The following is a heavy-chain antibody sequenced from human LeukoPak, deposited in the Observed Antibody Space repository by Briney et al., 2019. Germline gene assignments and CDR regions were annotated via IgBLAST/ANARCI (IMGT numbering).Heavy chain of an antibody. CDR1: GFTFSSYW. V-gene: IGHV3-74*01. CDR3: ARSNQADDY. CDR2: INPGGSSI. J-gene: IGHJ4*02. Sequence: GGSLRLSCAASGFTFSSYWMHWVRQVPGKGLVWVARINPGGSSITYADSVKGRFTISRDNARNTLYLQTDSLRAEDTGVYYCARSNQADDYWGQGTLVTVSS. D-gene: IGHD1-14*01.